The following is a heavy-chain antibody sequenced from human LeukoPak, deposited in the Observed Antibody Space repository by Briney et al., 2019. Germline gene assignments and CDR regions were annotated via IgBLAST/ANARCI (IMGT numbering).Heavy chain of an antibody. CDR2: INHSGST. J-gene: IGHJ6*03. CDR1: GGSFSGYY. CDR3: ARGVARSYSSSWYGPYYYYMDV. Sequence: PSETLSLTCAVYGGSFSGYYWSWIRQPPGKGLEWIGEINHSGSTNYNPSLKSRVTISVDTSKNQFSLKLSSVTAAGTAVYYCARGVARSYSSSWYGPYYYYMDVWGKGTTVTVSS. D-gene: IGHD6-13*01. V-gene: IGHV4-34*01.